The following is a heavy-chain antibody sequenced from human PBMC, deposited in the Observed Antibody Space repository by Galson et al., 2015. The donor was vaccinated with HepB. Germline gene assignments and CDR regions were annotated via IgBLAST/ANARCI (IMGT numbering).Heavy chain of an antibody. CDR2: IYSDGST. CDR1: GFTVSINY. V-gene: IGHV3-53*01. D-gene: IGHD2-8*01. J-gene: IGHJ4*02. Sequence: SLRLSCAASGFTVSINYMSRVRQAPGKGLEWVSIIYSDGSTYYADSVKGRFTISRDNSKNTLSLQMSSLRAEDMAVYYCARGMGAYDYWGQGTLVTVSS. CDR3: ARGMGAYDY.